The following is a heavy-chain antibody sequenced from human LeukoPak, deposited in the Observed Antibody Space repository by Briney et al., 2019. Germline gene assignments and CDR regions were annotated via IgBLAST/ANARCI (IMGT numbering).Heavy chain of an antibody. V-gene: IGHV4-39*07. CDR1: GGSISSSSYY. Sequence: TPSETLSLTCTVSGGSISSSSYYWGWIRQPPGKGLEWIGSTYYSGSTYYNPSLKSRVNISVDTSKNQFSLKLSSVTAADTAVYYCARYQSSGYGYYFDYWGQGTLVTVSS. CDR2: TYYSGST. J-gene: IGHJ4*02. CDR3: ARYQSSGYGYYFDY. D-gene: IGHD3-22*01.